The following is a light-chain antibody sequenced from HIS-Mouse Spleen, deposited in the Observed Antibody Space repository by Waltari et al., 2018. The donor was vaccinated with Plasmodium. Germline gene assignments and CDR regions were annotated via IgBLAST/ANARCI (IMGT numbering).Light chain of an antibody. J-gene: IGKJ3*01. CDR1: QSVSSSY. Sequence: EIVLTQSPGTLSLSPGERATLSCRASQSVSSSYLAWYQQKPGQAPRLLIDGAASRATGIPERLSGSGSGTDFTLTISRLEPEDFAVYYCQQYGSSPIFTFGPGTKVDIK. V-gene: IGKV3-20*01. CDR3: QQYGSSPIFT. CDR2: GAA.